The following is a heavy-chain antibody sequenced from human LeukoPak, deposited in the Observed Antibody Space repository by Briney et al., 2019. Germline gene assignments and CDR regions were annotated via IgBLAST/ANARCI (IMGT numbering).Heavy chain of an antibody. J-gene: IGHJ4*02. D-gene: IGHD5-18*01. V-gene: IGHV4-34*01. Sequence: SETLSLTCAVYGGSFSGYYWSWIRLPPGKGLEWIGEINHSGSTNYNPSLKSRVTISVDTSKNQFSLKLSSVTAADTAVYYCAGIPGGDTAMVTDPADYWGQGTLVTVSS. CDR1: GGSFSGYY. CDR2: INHSGST. CDR3: AGIPGGDTAMVTDPADY.